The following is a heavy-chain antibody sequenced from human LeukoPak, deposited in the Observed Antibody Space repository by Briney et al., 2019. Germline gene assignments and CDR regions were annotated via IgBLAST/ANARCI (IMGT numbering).Heavy chain of an antibody. V-gene: IGHV3-9*01. CDR2: ISWNSGSI. CDR3: AKDYYDSSGYYFDY. J-gene: IGHJ4*02. D-gene: IGHD3-22*01. CDR1: GFTFDDYA. Sequence: GRSLRLSCAASGFTFDDYAMHWVRHAPGKGLEWVSGISWNSGSIGYADSVKGRFTISRDNAKNSLYLQMNSLRAEDTALYYCAKDYYDSSGYYFDYWGQGTLVTVSS.